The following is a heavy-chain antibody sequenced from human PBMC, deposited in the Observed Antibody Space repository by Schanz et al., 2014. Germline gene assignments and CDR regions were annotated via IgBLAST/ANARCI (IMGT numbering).Heavy chain of an antibody. CDR3: ARGRGFYDY. CDR1: GYTFSDYG. Sequence: QVQLVQSGDEVKKPGASVKVSCKTSGYTFSDYGITWVRQAPGQGLEWVGWISPYTGNTHYFDKMEGRVTMTTDTSTSTAYMELRSLRSEDTAVHYCARGRGFYDYWGQGTLVTVSS. CDR2: ISPYTGNT. V-gene: IGHV1-18*01. D-gene: IGHD3-10*01. J-gene: IGHJ4*02.